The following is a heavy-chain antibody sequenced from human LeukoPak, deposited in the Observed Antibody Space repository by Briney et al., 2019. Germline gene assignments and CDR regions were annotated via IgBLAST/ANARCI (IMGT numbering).Heavy chain of an antibody. V-gene: IGHV3-21*01. CDR1: GGSFSGYY. CDR3: AREQWLPVDGTTEYFQH. CDR2: ISSSSSYI. D-gene: IGHD6-19*01. Sequence: KSSETLSLTCAVYGGSFSGYYWSWIRQPPGKGLEWVSSISSSSSYIYYADSVKGRFTISRDNAKNSLYLQMNSLRAEGTAVYYCAREQWLPVDGTTEYFQHWGQGTLVTVSS. J-gene: IGHJ1*01.